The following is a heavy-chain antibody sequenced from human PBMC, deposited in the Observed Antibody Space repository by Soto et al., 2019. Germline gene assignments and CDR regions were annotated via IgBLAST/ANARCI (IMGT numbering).Heavy chain of an antibody. D-gene: IGHD6-13*01. V-gene: IGHV2-5*02. CDR3: AHSRAAGVDY. CDR1: GFSLSTSGVG. Sequence: QITLKESGPTLVKPTQTLTLTCTFSGFSLSTSGVGVGWIRQPPGKALEWLALIYWDDDKRYSPSLKGRLTIPKEASKNLVVLTMTNMDPVDTATCYCAHSRAAGVDYWGQGTLVTVSS. CDR2: IYWDDDK. J-gene: IGHJ4*02.